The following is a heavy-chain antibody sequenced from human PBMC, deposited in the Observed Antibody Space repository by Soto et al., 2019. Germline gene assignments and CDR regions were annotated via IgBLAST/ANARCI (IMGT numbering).Heavy chain of an antibody. D-gene: IGHD6-19*01. CDR2: IWYDGSNK. Sequence: QVQLVESGGGVVQPGRSLRLSCAASGFTFSSDGMHWVRQAPGKGLEWVAVIWYDGSNKYYADSVKGRFTISRDNSKNTLYLQMNSLRDEDTAVYYCARDRGIAVAGTPRQSAGFDYWGQGTLVTVSS. CDR3: ARDRGIAVAGTPRQSAGFDY. J-gene: IGHJ4*02. CDR1: GFTFSSDG. V-gene: IGHV3-33*01.